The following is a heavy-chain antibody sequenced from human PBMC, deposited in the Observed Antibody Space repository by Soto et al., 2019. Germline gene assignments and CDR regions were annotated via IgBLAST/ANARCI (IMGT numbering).Heavy chain of an antibody. D-gene: IGHD2-15*01. CDR2: ISYDGSNK. CDR3: AKTGQRGYFDY. Sequence: GGSLRLSCAASGFTFSSYGMHWVRQAPGKGLEWVAVISYDGSNKYYADSVKGRFTISRDNSKNTLYLQMNSLRAEDTAVYYCAKTGQRGYFDYWGQGTLVTVSS. J-gene: IGHJ4*02. CDR1: GFTFSSYG. V-gene: IGHV3-30*18.